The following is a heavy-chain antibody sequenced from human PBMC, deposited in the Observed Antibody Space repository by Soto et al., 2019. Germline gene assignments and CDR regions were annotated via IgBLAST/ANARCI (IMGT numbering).Heavy chain of an antibody. CDR2: ISGSASST. V-gene: IGHV3-23*01. Sequence: GGSLRLSCAGSGFTFTSYTMSWVRQAPGKGLEWVSAISGSASSTYYADSVKGRFTISRDSSQNNLYLQMNSLRAEDTAVYQCAKGNYGIEHSGQARLVNVAS. CDR1: GFTFTSYT. D-gene: IGHD3-9*01. J-gene: IGHJ4*02. CDR3: AKGNYGIEH.